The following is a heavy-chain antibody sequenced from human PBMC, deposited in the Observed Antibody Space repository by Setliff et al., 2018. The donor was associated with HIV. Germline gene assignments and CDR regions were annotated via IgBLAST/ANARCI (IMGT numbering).Heavy chain of an antibody. CDR1: GGSINSTSYY. V-gene: IGHV4-39*07. D-gene: IGHD4-17*01. CDR3: ARGPDYGDYLYFFDY. J-gene: IGHJ4*02. CDR2: IYHTGST. Sequence: PSETLSLTCTVSGGSINSTSYYWGWIRQPPGNGLEWIGSIYHTGSTYYKPSLKSRVTMSVDTSKSQFSLKLSSVTAADTAVYYCARGPDYGDYLYFFDYWGQGTLVTVSS.